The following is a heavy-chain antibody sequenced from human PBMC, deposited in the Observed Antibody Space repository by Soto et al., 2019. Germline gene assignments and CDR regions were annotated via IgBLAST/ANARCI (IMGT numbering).Heavy chain of an antibody. CDR3: ASSEGFGVVIINGMDV. J-gene: IGHJ6*02. CDR1: GFTFSSYS. Sequence: GSLRLSCAASGFTFSSYSMNSVRQAPGKGLEWASYISSSSSTIYYADSVKGRFTISRDNAKNSLYLQMNSLRDEDTTVYYCASSEGFGVVIINGMDVWGQGTTVTVSS. V-gene: IGHV3-48*02. D-gene: IGHD3-3*01. CDR2: ISSSSSTI.